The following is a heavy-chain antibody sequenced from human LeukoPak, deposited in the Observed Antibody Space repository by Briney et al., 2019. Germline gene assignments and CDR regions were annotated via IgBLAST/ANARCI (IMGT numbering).Heavy chain of an antibody. Sequence: PGGSLRLSCAASGFTFSNAWMSWVRQPPGKGLEWIGEINHSGSTNYNPSLKSRVTISVDTSKNQFSLKLSSVTAADTAVYYCARRTMVRGVVYWGQGTLVTVSS. CDR3: ARRTMVRGVVY. CDR2: INHSGST. D-gene: IGHD3-10*01. V-gene: IGHV4-34*01. CDR1: GFTFSNAW. J-gene: IGHJ4*02.